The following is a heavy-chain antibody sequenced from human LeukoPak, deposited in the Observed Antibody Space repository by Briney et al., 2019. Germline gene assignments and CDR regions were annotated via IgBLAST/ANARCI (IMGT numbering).Heavy chain of an antibody. V-gene: IGHV3-23*01. J-gene: IGHJ4*02. Sequence: GGSLRLSCATSGFPFETNAMSWVRQAPGKGLEWVATIGNTETFYADSVTGRFTISRDNSKNTVNLQMNRLRVEDTAIYYCAKDWIQFTRVFDCFDSWGQGTLVTVSS. CDR3: AKDWIQFTRVFDCFDS. CDR2: IGNTET. CDR1: GFPFETNA. D-gene: IGHD5-18*01.